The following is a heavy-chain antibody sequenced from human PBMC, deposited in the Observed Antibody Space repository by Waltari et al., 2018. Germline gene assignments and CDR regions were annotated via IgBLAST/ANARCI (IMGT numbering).Heavy chain of an antibody. V-gene: IGHV4-4*07. J-gene: IGHJ4*02. CDR3: ARDSPTYCGGDCYSGIDY. D-gene: IGHD2-21*01. CDR2: IYTSGST. Sequence: QVQLQESGPGLVKPSETLSLTCTVSGGSIRSYYWSWIRQPAGKGLEWIGRIYTSGSTNYNPSLKSRVTMSVDTSKNQFSLKLSSVTAADTAVYYCARDSPTYCGGDCYSGIDYWDQGTLVTVSS. CDR1: GGSIRSYY.